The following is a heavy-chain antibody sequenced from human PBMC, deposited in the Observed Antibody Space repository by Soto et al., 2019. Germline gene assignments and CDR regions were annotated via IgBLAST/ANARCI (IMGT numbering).Heavy chain of an antibody. Sequence: PGGSLRLSCAASGFTFSSYAMSWVRQAPGKGLEWVSLISGSGGSRYYADSVKGRFTISRDNSKNTLYLQMNSLRADDTAVYYCAKVMVKNWFDPWGQGTLVTVS. D-gene: IGHD5-18*01. V-gene: IGHV3-23*01. CDR2: ISGSGGSR. J-gene: IGHJ5*02. CDR3: AKVMVKNWFDP. CDR1: GFTFSSYA.